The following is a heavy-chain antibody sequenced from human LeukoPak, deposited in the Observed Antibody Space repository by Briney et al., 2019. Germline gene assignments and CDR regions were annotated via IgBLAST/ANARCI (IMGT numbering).Heavy chain of an antibody. V-gene: IGHV1-69*13. CDR2: IIPIFGTA. CDR1: GGTFSSYA. D-gene: IGHD2-2*01. CDR3: ARGLRYQLLYYYYGMDV. Sequence: SVKVSCKASGGTFSSYAISWVRQAPGQGLEWMGGIIPIFGTANYAQKFQGRVTITADESTSTAYMELSSLRSEDTAVYYCARGLRYQLLYYYYGMDVWGQGTTVTVSS. J-gene: IGHJ6*02.